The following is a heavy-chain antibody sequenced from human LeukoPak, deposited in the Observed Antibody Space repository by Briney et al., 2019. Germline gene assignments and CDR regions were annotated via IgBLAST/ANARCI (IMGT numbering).Heavy chain of an antibody. D-gene: IGHD5-24*01. CDR1: GFTFSSYW. V-gene: IGHV3-74*01. J-gene: IGHJ4*02. CDR2: INSDGSST. CDR3: ARVGDGYNRGYFDY. Sequence: GGSLRLSCAASGFTFSSYWMHWVRQAPGKGLVWVSRINSDGSSTSYADSVKGRFTISRDNAKSSLYLQMNSLRAEDTAVYYCARVGDGYNRGYFDYWGQGTLVTVSS.